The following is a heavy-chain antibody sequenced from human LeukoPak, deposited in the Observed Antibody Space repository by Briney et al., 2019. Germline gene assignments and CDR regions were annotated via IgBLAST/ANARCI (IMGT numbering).Heavy chain of an antibody. CDR1: GGTFTSYY. D-gene: IGHD6-13*01. J-gene: IGHJ4*02. CDR3: ARVRIAAALDY. V-gene: IGHV1-46*01. Sequence: ASVKVSCKASGGTFTSYYMHWVRQAPGQGLEWMGIINPSGGSTSYAQKFQGRVTMTRDTSTSTVYMELSSLRSEDTAVYYCARVRIAAALDYWGQGTLVTVSS. CDR2: INPSGGST.